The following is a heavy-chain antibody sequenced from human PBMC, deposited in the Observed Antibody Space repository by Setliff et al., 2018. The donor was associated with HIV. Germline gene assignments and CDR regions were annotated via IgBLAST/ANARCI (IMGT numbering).Heavy chain of an antibody. Sequence: ASVKVSCKASGYTFSNYGISWVRQAPGQGLEWMGWISPYNGNTNYVQKLQGRVTITTDESTSTAYMELSSLRSEDTAVYYCARGYYYGSGSLSADHYYYMDVWGKGTTVTVSS. CDR1: GYTFSNYG. CDR2: ISPYNGNT. J-gene: IGHJ6*03. V-gene: IGHV1-18*01. CDR3: ARGYYYGSGSLSADHYYYMDV. D-gene: IGHD3-10*01.